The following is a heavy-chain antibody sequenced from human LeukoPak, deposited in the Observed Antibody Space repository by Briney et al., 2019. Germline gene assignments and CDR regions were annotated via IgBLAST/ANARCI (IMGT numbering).Heavy chain of an antibody. V-gene: IGHV3-74*01. D-gene: IGHD2-15*01. CDR2: INSDGSSA. Sequence: GGSLRLSCAASGFTFSSYWMHWVRQAPGKGLVWVSRINSDGSSASYADSVKGRFTISRDNAKNTLYLQMNSLRAEDTAVYYCAKDAAYYYYMDVWGKGTTVTVSS. CDR3: AKDAAYYYYMDV. CDR1: GFTFSSYW. J-gene: IGHJ6*03.